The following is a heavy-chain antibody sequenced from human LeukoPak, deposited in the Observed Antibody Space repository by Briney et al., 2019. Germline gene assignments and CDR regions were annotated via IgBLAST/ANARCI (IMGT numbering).Heavy chain of an antibody. D-gene: IGHD1-26*01. J-gene: IGHJ4*02. Sequence: SETLSLTCAVYGGSFSGYYWSWTRQPPGKGLEWIGEINHSGSTNYNPSLKSRVTISVDTSKNQFSLKLSSVTAADTAVYYCAGGATTDFDYWGQGNLGTVSS. V-gene: IGHV4-34*01. CDR1: GGSFSGYY. CDR2: INHSGST. CDR3: AGGATTDFDY.